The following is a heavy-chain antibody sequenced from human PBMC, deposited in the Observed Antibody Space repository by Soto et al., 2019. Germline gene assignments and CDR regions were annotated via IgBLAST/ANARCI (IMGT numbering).Heavy chain of an antibody. V-gene: IGHV4-31*03. CDR2: IYHSGIA. CDR1: GGSISSGDYY. D-gene: IGHD2-2*01. Sequence: SETLSLTCTVSGGSISSGDYYWSWIRQRPGKDLEWIGHIYHSGIAYYNPSLKSRVTMSVDTSKNQFSLNLYSVTAADTAMYYCATYGCISTCCSTGGWFAPWGQGTLVTV. CDR3: ATYGCISTCCSTGGWFAP. J-gene: IGHJ5*02.